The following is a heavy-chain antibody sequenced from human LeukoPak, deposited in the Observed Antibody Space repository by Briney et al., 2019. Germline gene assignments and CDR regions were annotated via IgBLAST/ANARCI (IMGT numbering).Heavy chain of an antibody. Sequence: PSETLSLTCTVSGVSISSSNSYWGWIRQPPGKGLEWVSAISGGGGSTYYADSVKGRFTISRDNSKNTLYLQVNSLRAEDTAVYYCAKGARYFDWLSYWGQGTLVTVSS. D-gene: IGHD3-9*01. J-gene: IGHJ4*02. CDR2: ISGGGGST. V-gene: IGHV3-23*01. CDR1: GVSISSSNSY. CDR3: AKGARYFDWLSY.